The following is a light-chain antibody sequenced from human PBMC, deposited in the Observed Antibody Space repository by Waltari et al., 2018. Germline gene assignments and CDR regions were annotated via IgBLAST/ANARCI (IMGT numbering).Light chain of an antibody. Sequence: DIQLTQSPSTLSASVGDRVTITCRASQSVTTWLAWYQQKAGKAPKLLIYDASIVQSGVPSRFSGGGSGTEFSLTINSLQPDDFATYYCQQYNDRVLTFGQG. CDR1: QSVTTW. CDR3: QQYNDRVLT. CDR2: DAS. J-gene: IGKJ2*01. V-gene: IGKV1-5*01.